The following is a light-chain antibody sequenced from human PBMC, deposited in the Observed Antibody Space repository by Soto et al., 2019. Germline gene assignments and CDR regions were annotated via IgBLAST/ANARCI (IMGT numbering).Light chain of an antibody. J-gene: IGKJ5*01. CDR3: QHYVERSPIT. V-gene: IGKV3D-15*01. Sequence: EIVMTQSPATLSVSPGERATLSCRASQSVSRKLAWYQQTRGQAPRLLIYGASNRATGIPDRFSGSGSGTDFTLTISRLEPEDFAVYYCQHYVERSPITFGQGTRLEIK. CDR2: GAS. CDR1: QSVSRK.